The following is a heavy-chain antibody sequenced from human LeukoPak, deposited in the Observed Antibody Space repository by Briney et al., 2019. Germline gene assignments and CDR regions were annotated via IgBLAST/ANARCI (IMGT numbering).Heavy chain of an antibody. D-gene: IGHD4-17*01. CDR2: ISNDGVNK. Sequence: GGSLRLSCVASVFTLRRYAMYSGRQAPGQGLEWVAFISNDGVNKYHADSVKGRFTISRDNSKNTVYVQMNSLRPEDTAVYYCARSTSRINTVTPYDGFDIWGQGTMVTVSS. CDR3: ARSTSRINTVTPYDGFDI. J-gene: IGHJ3*02. CDR1: VFTLRRYA. V-gene: IGHV3-30*04.